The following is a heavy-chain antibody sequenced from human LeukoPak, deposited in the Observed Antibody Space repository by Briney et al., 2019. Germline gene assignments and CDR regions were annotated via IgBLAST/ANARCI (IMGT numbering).Heavy chain of an antibody. J-gene: IGHJ6*03. CDR1: GFTFSSYS. Sequence: GGSLRLSCAASGFTFSSYSMNWVRQAPGKGLEWVSSISSSSSYIYYADSVKGRFTISRDNAKNSLYLQMNSLRAEDTAAYYCARDGRAAAGTDYYYYMDVWGKGTTVTVSS. V-gene: IGHV3-21*01. CDR2: ISSSSSYI. D-gene: IGHD6-13*01. CDR3: ARDGRAAAGTDYYYYMDV.